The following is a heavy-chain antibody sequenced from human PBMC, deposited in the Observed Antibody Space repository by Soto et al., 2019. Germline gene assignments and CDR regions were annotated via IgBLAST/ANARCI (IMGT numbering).Heavy chain of an antibody. Sequence: GGSLRLSCAASGFTVSSNYMSWVRQAPGKGLEWVSVIYSGGSTYYADSVKGRFTISRDNSKNTLYLQMNSLRAEDTAVYYCARERPDYGSVTFDPWGQGTLVTVSS. J-gene: IGHJ5*02. V-gene: IGHV3-66*01. CDR3: ARERPDYGSVTFDP. CDR2: IYSGGST. CDR1: GFTVSSNY. D-gene: IGHD3-10*01.